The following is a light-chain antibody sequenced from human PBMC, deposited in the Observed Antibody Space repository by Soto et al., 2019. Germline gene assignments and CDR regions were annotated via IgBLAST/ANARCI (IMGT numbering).Light chain of an antibody. CDR2: SNN. CDR3: AAWDDSLSGYV. CDR1: SSNIGSNY. V-gene: IGLV1-47*02. Sequence: QSVLTQPTSASGTPGQRVTISWSGSSSNIGSNYVYWYQQLPGTAPKLLIYSNNQRPSGVPDRFSGSKSGTSASLAISGLRSEDEADYYCAAWDDSLSGYVVGTGTKVTVL. J-gene: IGLJ1*01.